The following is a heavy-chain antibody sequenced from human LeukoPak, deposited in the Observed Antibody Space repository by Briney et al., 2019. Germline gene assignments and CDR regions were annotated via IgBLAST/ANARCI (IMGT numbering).Heavy chain of an antibody. J-gene: IGHJ4*02. CDR2: IKEDGSET. D-gene: IGHD3-10*01. CDR1: GFTFSSHW. CDR3: ARPLFGAISPGY. Sequence: QTGGSLRLSCAASGFTFSSHWMTWVRQAPGRGLEWVANIKEDGSETFYGDSAKGQLTISRDNAENSLNLQMNNLRPEDTAMYYCARPLFGAISPGYWGQGTLVTVSS. V-gene: IGHV3-7*01.